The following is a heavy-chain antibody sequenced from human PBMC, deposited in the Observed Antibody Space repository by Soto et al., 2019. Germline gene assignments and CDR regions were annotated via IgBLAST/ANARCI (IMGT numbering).Heavy chain of an antibody. CDR1: GGSISSGGYS. Sequence: QVQVQESGSGLVKPSQTLSLTCAVSGGSISSGGYSWSWIRQPPGKGLEWIGYIHHSGSTYYNPSVKSRVSISVDKSRIQFFMELNYVTAADTAVYYCVRGGNSLISFGELSAGDDAFDIWGQGTMVTVSS. CDR2: IHHSGST. J-gene: IGHJ3*02. CDR3: VRGGNSLISFGELSAGDDAFDI. V-gene: IGHV4-30-2*01. D-gene: IGHD3-10*01.